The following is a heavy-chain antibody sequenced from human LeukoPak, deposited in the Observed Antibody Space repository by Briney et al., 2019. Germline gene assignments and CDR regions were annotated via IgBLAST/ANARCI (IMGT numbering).Heavy chain of an antibody. Sequence: GRSLRLSCAASGFTFDDYAMHWVRPAPGKGLEWVSGICWNSGSIGYADSVKGRFTISRDNAKNSLYLQMNSLRAEDTALYYCAKDFGIGGSYVVPDYWGQGTLVTVSS. CDR3: AKDFGIGGSYVVPDY. V-gene: IGHV3-9*01. J-gene: IGHJ4*02. CDR2: ICWNSGSI. CDR1: GFTFDDYA. D-gene: IGHD1-26*01.